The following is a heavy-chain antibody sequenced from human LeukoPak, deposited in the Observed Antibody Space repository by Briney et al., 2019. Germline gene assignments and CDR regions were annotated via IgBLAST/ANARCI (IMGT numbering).Heavy chain of an antibody. D-gene: IGHD3-10*01. Sequence: GASVKVSCKASGYTFTSYAMHWVRQAPGQRLEWMGWTNCGNDNTKYSQKLQGRVTITRDTSASTAYMELSSLRSEDSAVYYCARPRWFGELIYYFDYWGQGTLVTVSS. CDR1: GYTFTSYA. V-gene: IGHV1-3*01. CDR3: ARPRWFGELIYYFDY. CDR2: TNCGNDNT. J-gene: IGHJ4*02.